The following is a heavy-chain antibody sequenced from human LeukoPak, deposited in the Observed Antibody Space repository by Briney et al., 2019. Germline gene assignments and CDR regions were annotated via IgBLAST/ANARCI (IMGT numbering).Heavy chain of an antibody. CDR1: GGSFSGYY. CDR3: ARTLGYCSSTSCYFAEYFQH. Sequence: PSETLSLTCAVYGGSFSGYYWSWIRQPPGKGLEWIGEINHSGSTNYNPSLKSRVTISVDTSKNQFSLKLSSVTAADTAVYYYARTLGYCSSTSCYFAEYFQHWGQGTLVTVSS. V-gene: IGHV4-34*01. CDR2: INHSGST. D-gene: IGHD2-2*01. J-gene: IGHJ1*01.